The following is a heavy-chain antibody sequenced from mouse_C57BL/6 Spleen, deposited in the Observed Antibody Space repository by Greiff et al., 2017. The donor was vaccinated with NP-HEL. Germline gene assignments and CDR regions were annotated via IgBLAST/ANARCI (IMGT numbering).Heavy chain of an antibody. CDR1: GYTFTSYW. J-gene: IGHJ2*01. CDR3: AREGVYYDYFDY. CDR2: IDPNSGGT. Sequence: QVQLQQPGAELVKPGASVKLSCKASGYTFTSYWMHWVKQRPGRGLGWIGRIDPNSGGTKYNEKFKSKATLTVDKPSSTAYMQLSSLTSEDSAVYYCAREGVYYDYFDYWGKGTTLTVSS. V-gene: IGHV1-72*01. D-gene: IGHD2-4*01.